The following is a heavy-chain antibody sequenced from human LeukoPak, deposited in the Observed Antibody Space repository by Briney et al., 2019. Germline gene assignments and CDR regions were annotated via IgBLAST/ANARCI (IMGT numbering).Heavy chain of an antibody. CDR1: GFTFSSYA. CDR3: AKLRSGGAAVGNY. Sequence: GGSLRLSCAASGFTFSSYAMTWVRQAPGKGLEWVSVISGSGGSTYYADSVKGRFTISRDDSKNTLYLQMNSLRAEDTAVYYCAKLRSGGAAVGNYWGQGTLVTVSS. J-gene: IGHJ4*02. CDR2: ISGSGGST. D-gene: IGHD6-13*01. V-gene: IGHV3-23*01.